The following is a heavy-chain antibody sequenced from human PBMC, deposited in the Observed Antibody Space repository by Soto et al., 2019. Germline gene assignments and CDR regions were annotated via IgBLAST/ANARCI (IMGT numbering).Heavy chain of an antibody. CDR2: ISSSSSYI. CDR3: VRAMYYTDSSGYTRCFDY. CDR1: GFTFSSYS. V-gene: IGHV3-21*04. Sequence: GGSLRLSCAASGFTFSSYSMNWVRQAPGKGLEWVSSISSSSSYIYYADSVKGRFTISRDNAKNSLYLQMNSLKTEDTAVYYCVRAMYYTDSSGYTRCFDYWGQGTLVTVSS. J-gene: IGHJ4*02. D-gene: IGHD3-22*01.